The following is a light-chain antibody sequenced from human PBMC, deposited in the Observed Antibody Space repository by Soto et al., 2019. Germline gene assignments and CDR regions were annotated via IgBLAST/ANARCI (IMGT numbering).Light chain of an antibody. CDR2: DAS. J-gene: IGKJ5*01. CDR3: KQRSNWPVT. V-gene: IGKV3-11*01. CDR1: QSVSSY. Sequence: EIVLTQSPATLSLSPGERATLSCRASQSVSSYLASYQQKPGQAPRLLVYDASNRATGIPARFSGSGSGTDSTLTISSLEPEDFAVYYCKQRSNWPVTFGQGTRLEIK.